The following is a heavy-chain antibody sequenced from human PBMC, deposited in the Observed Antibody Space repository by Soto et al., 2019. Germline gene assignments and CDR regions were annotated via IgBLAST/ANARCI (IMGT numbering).Heavy chain of an antibody. CDR2: ISGRGGST. J-gene: IGHJ4*02. Sequence: EVQLLESGGGLVQPVGSLRLSCAASGFTFISYAMSWVRQAPGKGLEWVSAISGRGGSTYYADTVKGRFTISRDNSKNSRYLQMSSLIAEDTAVYYCAISRAAMDLLPFDYWGRGTLVTVS. CDR3: AISRAAMDLLPFDY. CDR1: GFTFISYA. V-gene: IGHV3-23*01. D-gene: IGHD2-2*01.